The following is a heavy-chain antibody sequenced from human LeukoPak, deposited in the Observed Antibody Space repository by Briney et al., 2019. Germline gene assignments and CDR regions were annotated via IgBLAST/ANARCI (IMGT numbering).Heavy chain of an antibody. D-gene: IGHD3-22*01. J-gene: IGHJ5*02. Sequence: ASVKVSCKASGYTFTSYGISWVRQAPGQGLEWMGWISAYNGNTNYAQKLQGRVTMTTDTSTSTAYMELRSLRSDDTAVYYCARDSSSGYYPNWFDPWGQGTLVTVSS. V-gene: IGHV1-18*01. CDR1: GYTFTSYG. CDR3: ARDSSSGYYPNWFDP. CDR2: ISAYNGNT.